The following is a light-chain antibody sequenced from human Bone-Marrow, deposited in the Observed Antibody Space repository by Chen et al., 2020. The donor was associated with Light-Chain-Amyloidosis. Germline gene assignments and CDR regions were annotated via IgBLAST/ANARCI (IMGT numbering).Light chain of an antibody. CDR1: NIGSKS. J-gene: IGLJ2*01. V-gene: IGLV3-21*02. CDR2: DDS. Sequence: SYVLHQPPSVSVAQGQTATIACGGNNIGSKSVHWYQQTPGQAPLLVVYDDSDRPSGIPGRLSGTNSGNTATLTISMVEAGDEADYYCQVWDRSSDRPVFGGGTKLTVL. CDR3: QVWDRSSDRPV.